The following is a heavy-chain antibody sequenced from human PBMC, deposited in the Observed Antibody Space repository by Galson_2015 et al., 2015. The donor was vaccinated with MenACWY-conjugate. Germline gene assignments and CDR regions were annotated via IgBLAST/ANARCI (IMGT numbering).Heavy chain of an antibody. CDR3: ARGKVRGPSFYTSNWYWHD. Sequence: ETLSLTCTVYGGSLSDSYWSWIRQPPGKGLEWIGEIDESGSTNYKSSLKSRLTISLDTSKNQFSLKLSSVTAADTAVYYCARGKVRGPSFYTSNWYWHDWGQGTLVTVSS. V-gene: IGHV4-34*01. CDR1: GGSLSDSY. CDR2: IDESGST. J-gene: IGHJ4*02. D-gene: IGHD6-13*01.